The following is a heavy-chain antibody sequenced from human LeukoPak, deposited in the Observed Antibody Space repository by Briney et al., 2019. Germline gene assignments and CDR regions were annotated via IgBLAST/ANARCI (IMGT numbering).Heavy chain of an antibody. J-gene: IGHJ4*02. V-gene: IGHV1-3*01. Sequence: ASVKVSCKASGGTFTSYAMHWVRQAPGQRLEWMGWINAGNGNTKYSQKFQGRVTITRDTSASTAYMELSSLRSEDTAVYYCARAYEWVLLWFGELFPDYWGQGTLVTVSS. CDR2: INAGNGNT. CDR1: GGTFTSYA. CDR3: ARAYEWVLLWFGELFPDY. D-gene: IGHD3-10*01.